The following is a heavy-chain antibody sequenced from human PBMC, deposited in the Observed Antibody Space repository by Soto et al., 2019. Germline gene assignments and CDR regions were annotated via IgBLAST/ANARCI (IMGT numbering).Heavy chain of an antibody. CDR2: IWYDGSNK. Sequence: GGSLRLSCAASGFTFSSYGMHWVRQAPGKGLEWVAVIWYDGSNKYYADSVKGRFTISSDKSKITLYLQMDSLRAEDTAAYYCARDQEYSSSSVAFDIWGQGTMVTVSS. V-gene: IGHV3-33*01. CDR3: ARDQEYSSSSVAFDI. D-gene: IGHD6-6*01. CDR1: GFTFSSYG. J-gene: IGHJ3*02.